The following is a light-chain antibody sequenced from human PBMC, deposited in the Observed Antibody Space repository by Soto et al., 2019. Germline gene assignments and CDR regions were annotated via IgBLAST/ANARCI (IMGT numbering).Light chain of an antibody. CDR1: TSNIGNNY. J-gene: IGLJ2*01. CDR2: GNR. V-gene: IGLV1-44*01. CDR3: QAYDSSLNGGVV. Sequence: QSVLTQTPSASGTPGQRITISCSGSTSNIGNNYVYWYQQLPGTAPKLLIYGNRNRPSGVPDRFSGSKSGTSASLAITGLQAEDEADYYCQAYDSSLNGGVVFGAGTKLTVL.